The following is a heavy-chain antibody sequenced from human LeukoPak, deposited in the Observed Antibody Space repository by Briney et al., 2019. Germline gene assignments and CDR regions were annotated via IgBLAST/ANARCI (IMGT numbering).Heavy chain of an antibody. CDR3: AREGPEMATPDAFDI. V-gene: IGHV3-21*01. CDR2: ISSSSSYI. D-gene: IGHD5-24*01. J-gene: IGHJ3*02. Sequence: GGSLRLSCAASGFTFSSYSMNWVRQAPGKGLEWVSSISSSSSYIYYADSMKGRFTISRDNAKNSLYLQMNSLRAEDTAVYYCAREGPEMATPDAFDIWGQGTMVTVSS. CDR1: GFTFSSYS.